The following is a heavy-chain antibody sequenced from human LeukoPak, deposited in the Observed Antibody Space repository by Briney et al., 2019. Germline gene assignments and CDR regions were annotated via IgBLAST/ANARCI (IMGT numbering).Heavy chain of an antibody. CDR3: GRVINGFIDY. CDR1: GYTFIIYG. CDR2: ITTSNGNT. J-gene: IGHJ4*02. Sequence: ASVKVSCKASGYTFIIYGISWVRQAPGQGLEWMGWITTSNGNTNYAQKFQDKFTMTSDTSTSTAYMDLRSLRSDDTAVYYCGRVINGFIDYWGQGTLVTVSS. V-gene: IGHV1-18*01. D-gene: IGHD2-8*01.